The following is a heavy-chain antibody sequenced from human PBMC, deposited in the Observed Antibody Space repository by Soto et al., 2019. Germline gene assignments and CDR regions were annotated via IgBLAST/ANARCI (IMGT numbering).Heavy chain of an antibody. CDR3: ASNNWNLRSHAFDI. CDR1: GYTFTSYG. D-gene: IGHD1-20*01. CDR2: ISAYNGNT. Sequence: QVQLVQSGAEVKKPGASVKVSCKASGYTFTSYGISWVRQAPGQGLEWMGWISAYNGNTNYAQKLQGRVTMTTETSTSTAYMELRSLRSDDTAEDYCASNNWNLRSHAFDIWGQGTMVTVSS. V-gene: IGHV1-18*01. J-gene: IGHJ3*02.